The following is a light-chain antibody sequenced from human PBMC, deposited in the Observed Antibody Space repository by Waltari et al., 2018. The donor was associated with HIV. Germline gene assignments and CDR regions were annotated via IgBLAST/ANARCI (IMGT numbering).Light chain of an antibody. J-gene: IGLJ2*01. CDR3: SSYAGSNNHVV. Sequence: QSALTQPPSASGSPGQSVTISCTGTSSDVGGDNYVPRYQQHPGKAPKLMIYEVSKRPSGVPDRFSGSKSGNTASLTVSGLQAEDEADYYCSSYAGSNNHVVFGGGTKLTVL. CDR2: EVS. CDR1: SSDVGGDNY. V-gene: IGLV2-8*01.